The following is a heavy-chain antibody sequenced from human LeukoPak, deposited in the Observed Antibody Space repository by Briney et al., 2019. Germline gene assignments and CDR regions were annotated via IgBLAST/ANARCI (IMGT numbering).Heavy chain of an antibody. CDR1: GGSFSGYY. CDR2: INHSGST. CDR3: ARGAYAGYSSSWYLSWFDP. V-gene: IGHV4-34*01. J-gene: IGHJ5*02. D-gene: IGHD6-13*01. Sequence: SETLSLTCAVYGGSFSGYYWSWIRQPPGKGLEWIGEINHSGSTNYNPSLKSRVTISVDTSKNQFSLKLSSVTAADTAVYYCARGAYAGYSSSWYLSWFDPWGQGTLVTVSS.